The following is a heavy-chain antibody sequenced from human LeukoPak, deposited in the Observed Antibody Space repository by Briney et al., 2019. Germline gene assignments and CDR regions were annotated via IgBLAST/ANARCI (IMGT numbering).Heavy chain of an antibody. V-gene: IGHV1-8*01. CDR3: ARGLDGDYHY. CDR2: MNPNSGNT. D-gene: IGHD4-17*01. J-gene: IGHJ4*02. Sequence: ASVKVSCKASGCTFTSYDINWVRQATGQGREWMGWMNPNSGNTGYAPKFQGTVTMTRNTSISTAYIELSSLRSEDTAVYYCARGLDGDYHYWGQGTLVTVSS. CDR1: GCTFTSYD.